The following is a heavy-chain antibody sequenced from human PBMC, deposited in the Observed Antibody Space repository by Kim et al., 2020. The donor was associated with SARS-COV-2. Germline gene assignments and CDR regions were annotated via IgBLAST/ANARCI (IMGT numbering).Heavy chain of an antibody. CDR3: AKRLASSARDV. J-gene: IGHJ6*02. Sequence: GGSLRLSCAASELTLSSYVMNWVRQAPGKGLEWVSTIRGVTAATFYADSVKGRFTISRDNSHNMVYLQMNSLRAEDTAIYYCAKRLASSARDVWGQGTTVTVSS. CDR1: ELTLSSYV. CDR2: IRGVTAAT. D-gene: IGHD6-6*01. V-gene: IGHV3-23*01.